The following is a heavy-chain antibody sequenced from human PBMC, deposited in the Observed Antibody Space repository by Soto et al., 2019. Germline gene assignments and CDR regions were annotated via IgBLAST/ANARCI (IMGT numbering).Heavy chain of an antibody. Sequence: SETLSLTCTVSGGSISSGDYYWSWLRQPPGKGLEWIGFIYYSGSTYSNPSLKSRVSISVDTSKNQFSLKLSSVTAADTAVYYCARGLMRITVVRGSECWFAPWGQGTLVTVSS. J-gene: IGHJ5*02. CDR1: GGSISSGDYY. CDR3: ARGLMRITVVRGSECWFAP. D-gene: IGHD3-10*01. CDR2: IYYSGST. V-gene: IGHV4-30-4*01.